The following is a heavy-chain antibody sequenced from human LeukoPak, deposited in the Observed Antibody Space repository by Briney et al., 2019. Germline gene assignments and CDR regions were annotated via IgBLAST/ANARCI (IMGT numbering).Heavy chain of an antibody. CDR3: ARSGSNWSCDS. V-gene: IGHV1-3*01. Sequence: ASVKVSCKASGYAFPHYGVQWVRQAPGQALEWMGWINAGNGDDTKYSQKFQARLTMTTDTSATTVYMELNSLRSEDTAVYYCARSGSNWSCDSWGQGTLVTVSS. CDR1: GYAFPHYG. D-gene: IGHD6-13*01. CDR2: INAGNGDDT. J-gene: IGHJ4*02.